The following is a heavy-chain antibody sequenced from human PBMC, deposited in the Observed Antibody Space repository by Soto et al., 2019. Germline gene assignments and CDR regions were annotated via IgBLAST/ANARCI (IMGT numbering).Heavy chain of an antibody. D-gene: IGHD3-22*01. V-gene: IGHV4-39*01. CDR3: AIHGMDYKERSGDYYSAYYFDW. J-gene: IGHJ4*02. CDR1: GGSISSSSYY. Sequence: PSETLSLTCTVSGGSISSSSYYWGWIRQPPGKGLEWIGSIYYSGSTYYNPSLKSRVTISVDTSKNQFSLKLSSVTAADTAVYYCAIHGMDYKERSGDYYSAYYFDWGGQGALVTV. CDR2: IYYSGST.